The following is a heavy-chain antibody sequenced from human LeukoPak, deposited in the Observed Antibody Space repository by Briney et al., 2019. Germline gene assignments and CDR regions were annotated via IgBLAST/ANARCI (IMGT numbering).Heavy chain of an antibody. CDR1: GFTFSSYA. CDR2: ISYDGSNK. J-gene: IGHJ5*02. CDR3: ARDLAPDYGDYVDWFDP. V-gene: IGHV3-30-3*01. D-gene: IGHD4-17*01. Sequence: PGGSLRLSCAASGFTFSSYAMHWVRQAPGKGLEWVAVISYDGSNKYYADSVKGRFTISRDNSKNTLYLQMNSLRAEDTAVYYCARDLAPDYGDYVDWFDPWVQGTLVTVSS.